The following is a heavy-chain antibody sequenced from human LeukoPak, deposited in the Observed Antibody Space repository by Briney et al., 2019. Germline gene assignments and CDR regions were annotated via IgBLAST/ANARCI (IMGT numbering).Heavy chain of an antibody. D-gene: IGHD6-25*01. CDR1: GFTYCCFR. CDR2: ITSSSDNI. Sequence: GGSLRLSGAGSGFTYCCFRMIWLRQAPGKGLEWVSSITSSSDNIYYADSVKGRFTISRDNAKNSLYLQMNSLRDEETAVYHCPRYPAHYWGQGTLVTVSS. CDR3: PRYPAHY. J-gene: IGHJ4*02. V-gene: IGHV3-21*01.